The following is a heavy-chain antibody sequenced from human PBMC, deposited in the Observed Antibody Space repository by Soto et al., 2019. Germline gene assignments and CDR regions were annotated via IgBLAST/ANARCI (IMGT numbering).Heavy chain of an antibody. CDR3: TTEQQQGAFDI. CDR2: IKSKTDGGTT. J-gene: IGHJ3*02. Sequence: EVQLVESGGGLVKPGGSLRLSCAASGFTFSNAWMSWVRQAPGKGLEWVGSIKSKTDGGTTDYAAPVKGRFTISRDDSKNTLYLQMNSLKTEYTAVYYCTTEQQQGAFDIWGQGTMVTVSS. D-gene: IGHD6-13*01. CDR1: GFTFSNAW. V-gene: IGHV3-15*01.